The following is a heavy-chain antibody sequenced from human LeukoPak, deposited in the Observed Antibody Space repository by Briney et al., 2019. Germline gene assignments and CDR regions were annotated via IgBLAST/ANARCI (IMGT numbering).Heavy chain of an antibody. Sequence: GGSLRLSCLASGFTFSNYAMSWVRQAPGKGLEWVSGITISGRTAYYADSVKGRFTISRDNSKNTLYVQMNSLRAEDTAVYYCAKSVGSGSYYNNDCWGQGTLVTVSS. J-gene: IGHJ4*02. CDR1: GFTFSNYA. V-gene: IGHV3-23*01. CDR3: AKSVGSGSYYNNDC. CDR2: ITISGRTA. D-gene: IGHD3-10*01.